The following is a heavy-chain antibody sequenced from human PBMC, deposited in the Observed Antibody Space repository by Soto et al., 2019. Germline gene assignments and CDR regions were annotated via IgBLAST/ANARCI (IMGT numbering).Heavy chain of an antibody. Sequence: EVPLVESGGGLVQPGGSLRLSCAASGFTVSTSYMTWVRQAPGKGLKWVSVIYNDGSTYYADSVEGRFTISRDNSKNTLYLQMNSLRAEDTAVYYCARDYGDYVGYFDQWGQGTLVTVSS. CDR3: ARDYGDYVGYFDQ. V-gene: IGHV3-66*01. CDR2: IYNDGST. J-gene: IGHJ4*02. D-gene: IGHD4-17*01. CDR1: GFTVSTSY.